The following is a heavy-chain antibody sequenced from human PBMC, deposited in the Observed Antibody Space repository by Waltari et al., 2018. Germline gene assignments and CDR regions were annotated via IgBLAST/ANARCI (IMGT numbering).Heavy chain of an antibody. CDR1: GDSVSSNRAA. CDR2: TYYRSKWYS. CDR3: ARTTITVFGVVVGALDN. Sequence: QVQLQQSGPGLVKPSQTLSLTCAISGDSVSSNRAAWDWIRQSPSRGLEWLGRTYYRSKWYSHYAESVKSRMTINADTSKNEFSLQLTSVSPEDTGPYFCARTTITVFGVVVGALDNWGPGTLVTVSS. V-gene: IGHV6-1*01. J-gene: IGHJ4*02. D-gene: IGHD3-3*01.